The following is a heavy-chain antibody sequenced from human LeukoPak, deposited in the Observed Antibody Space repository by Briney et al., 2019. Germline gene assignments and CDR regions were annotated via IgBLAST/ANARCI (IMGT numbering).Heavy chain of an antibody. D-gene: IGHD3-3*01. CDR1: GGTFSSYA. CDR2: IIPIFGTA. CDR3: ARGAYYDFWSGQGGAFDI. V-gene: IGHV1-69*06. Sequence: ASVKVSCKASGGTFSSYAISWVRQAPGQGLEWMGGIIPIFGTANYAQKFQGRVTITADKSTSTAYMELRSLRSDDTAVYYCARGAYYDFWSGQGGAFDIWGQGTMVTVSS. J-gene: IGHJ3*02.